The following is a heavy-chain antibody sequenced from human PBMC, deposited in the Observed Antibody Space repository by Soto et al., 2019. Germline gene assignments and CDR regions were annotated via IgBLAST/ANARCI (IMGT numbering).Heavy chain of an antibody. J-gene: IGHJ6*02. Sequence: VQLVESGGGLVKPGGSLRLSRVASGFTSSDHYMSWIRQAPGKGLEWVSYISDSGSALYYADSVRGRFTISRDNAKNSLYLQMNSLRAEDTAVYYCARDRSSSWYGRGYHYYGMDVWGQGTTVTVSS. CDR1: GFTSSDHY. D-gene: IGHD6-13*01. V-gene: IGHV3-11*01. CDR3: ARDRSSSWYGRGYHYYGMDV. CDR2: ISDSGSAL.